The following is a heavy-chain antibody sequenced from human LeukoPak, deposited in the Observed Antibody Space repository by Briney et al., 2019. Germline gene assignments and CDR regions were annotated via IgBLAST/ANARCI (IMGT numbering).Heavy chain of an antibody. CDR2: INHSGST. V-gene: IGHV4-34*01. CDR1: GGSFSGYY. Sequence: SESLSLTCAVYGGSFSGYYWSWIRQAPGKGLEWIGEINHSGSTHYNPSLKSRVTISVDTSKNQYSLKLSSVTAADTAVYYCARTAAGKDYYFDYWGQGTLVTVSS. CDR3: ARTAAGKDYYFDY. D-gene: IGHD6-13*01. J-gene: IGHJ4*02.